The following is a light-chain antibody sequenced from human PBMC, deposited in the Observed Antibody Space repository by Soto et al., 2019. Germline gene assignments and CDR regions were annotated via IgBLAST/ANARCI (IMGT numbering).Light chain of an antibody. CDR1: ANNVGEYNY. Sequence: QSVLTPLRSGSGSPGQSVTISCSGPANNVGEYNYFTWYRGRPDNPPNLMICVTTTWPSGIPERFSGPRSGTTASLPISGLQAEDEAHYYCCSDAGGYIYLFGTGTKVTVL. V-gene: IGLV2-11*02. CDR2: VTT. J-gene: IGLJ1*01. CDR3: CSDAGGYIYL.